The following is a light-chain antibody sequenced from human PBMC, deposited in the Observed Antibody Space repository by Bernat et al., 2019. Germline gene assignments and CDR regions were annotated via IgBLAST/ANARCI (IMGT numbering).Light chain of an antibody. CDR2: AAS. Sequence: DIQMTQSPPSLSASVGDRVTITCRASQGITRYLVWFQQKPGKATKSLIYAASSLESGVPSRFSGTGSGTDFTLTINSLQPEDFATYYCHQYGSPFRSFGQGTTVEIK. CDR3: HQYGSPFRS. V-gene: IGKV1-16*01. J-gene: IGKJ2*01. CDR1: QGITRY.